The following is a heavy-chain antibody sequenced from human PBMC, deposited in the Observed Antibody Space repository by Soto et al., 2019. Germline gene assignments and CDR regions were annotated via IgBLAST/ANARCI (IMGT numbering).Heavy chain of an antibody. D-gene: IGHD6-19*01. CDR2: ISAYNGNT. J-gene: IGHJ5*02. Sequence: ASVKVSCKASGYTFTGYGISWVRQAPGQGLEWMGWISAYNGNTNYAQKLQGRVTMTTDTSTSTAYMELRSLRSDDTAVYYCARRGAVAGTYMFDPWGQGTLVTVSS. V-gene: IGHV1-18*04. CDR1: GYTFTGYG. CDR3: ARRGAVAGTYMFDP.